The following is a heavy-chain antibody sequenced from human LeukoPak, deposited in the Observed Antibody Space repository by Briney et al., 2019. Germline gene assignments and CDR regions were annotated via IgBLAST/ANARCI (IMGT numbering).Heavy chain of an antibody. V-gene: IGHV4-39*01. CDR2: IYYSGST. J-gene: IGHJ4*02. CDR1: GGSISSSSYY. CDR3: ARATHYYDSSGYYLGNYFDY. Sequence: PSETLSLTCTVSGGSISSSSYYWGWIRQPPGKGLEWIGSIYYSGSTYYNPSLKSRVTISVDTSKNQFSLKLSSVTAADTAVYYCARATHYYDSSGYYLGNYFDYWGQGTLVTVSS. D-gene: IGHD3-22*01.